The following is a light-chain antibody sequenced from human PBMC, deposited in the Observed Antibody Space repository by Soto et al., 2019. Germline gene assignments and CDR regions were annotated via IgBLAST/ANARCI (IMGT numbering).Light chain of an antibody. CDR2: GSS. CDR3: QQYGSPPPYT. Sequence: EVVLTQSPGTLSLSPGERATLSCRASQSVSNNYLAWYQQKPGQGPRLLIFGSSARATGIPDRFSGSGSGTDFTLTISRLEPDDFAVYYCQQYGSPPPYTFGQGTKLEIK. CDR1: QSVSNNY. J-gene: IGKJ2*01. V-gene: IGKV3-20*01.